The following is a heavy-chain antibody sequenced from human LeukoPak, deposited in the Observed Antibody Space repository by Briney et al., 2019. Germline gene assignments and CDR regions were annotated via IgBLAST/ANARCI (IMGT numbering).Heavy chain of an antibody. CDR2: ISSSSSYI. D-gene: IGHD3-9*01. J-gene: IGHJ4*02. CDR1: GFTFSSYS. Sequence: GGSLRLSCAASGFTFSSYSMNWVRQAPGKGLEWVSSISSSSSYIYYADSVKGRFTISRDNAKNSLYLQMNSLRAEDTAVYYCARSREPPYDILTGYIVWGQGTLVTVSS. V-gene: IGHV3-21*04. CDR3: ARSREPPYDILTGYIV.